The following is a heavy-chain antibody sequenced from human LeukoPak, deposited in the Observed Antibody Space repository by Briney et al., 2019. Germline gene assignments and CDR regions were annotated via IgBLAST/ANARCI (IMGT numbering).Heavy chain of an antibody. CDR1: GYTFTSYG. D-gene: IGHD3-22*01. Sequence: GASVKVSCKVSGYTFTSYGISWVRQAPGQGLEWMGWISAYNGNTNYAQKLQGRVTMTTDTSTSTAYMELRSLRSGDTAVYYCARGSPYYYDSSGLLYYFDYGGQGTLVTVSS. CDR3: ARGSPYYYDSSGLLYYFDY. J-gene: IGHJ4*02. V-gene: IGHV1-18*01. CDR2: ISAYNGNT.